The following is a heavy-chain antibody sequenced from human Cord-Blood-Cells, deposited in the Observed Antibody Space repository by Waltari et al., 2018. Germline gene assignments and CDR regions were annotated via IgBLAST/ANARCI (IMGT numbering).Heavy chain of an antibody. J-gene: IGHJ4*02. D-gene: IGHD6-19*01. CDR3: ARERVAGGDY. CDR2: IWYDGSNK. CDR1: GFTFSSYG. V-gene: IGHV3-33*01. Sequence: QVQLVESGGGVVQPGRSLRLSCAASGFTFSSYGMHWVRQAPGKGLDWVAVIWYDGSNKYYADSVKGRFTISRDNSKNTLYLQMNSLRAEDTAVYYCARERVAGGDYWGQGTLVTVSS.